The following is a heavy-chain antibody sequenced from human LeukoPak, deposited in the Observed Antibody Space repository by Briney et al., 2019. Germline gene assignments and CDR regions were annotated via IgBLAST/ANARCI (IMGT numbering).Heavy chain of an antibody. J-gene: IGHJ4*02. CDR3: ASMILTGTYPDYCDY. CDR2: IKQDGSDK. V-gene: IGHV3-7*03. Sequence: GGSLRLSCSASGFTFSNYWMSWVRQAPGKGLEYVAYIKQDGSDKHYVDSVKGRFTISRDNAKNSLSLQMNSLRAEDTAVYYCASMILTGTYPDYCDYWGQGTLVSVSS. D-gene: IGHD3-9*01. CDR1: GFTFSNYW.